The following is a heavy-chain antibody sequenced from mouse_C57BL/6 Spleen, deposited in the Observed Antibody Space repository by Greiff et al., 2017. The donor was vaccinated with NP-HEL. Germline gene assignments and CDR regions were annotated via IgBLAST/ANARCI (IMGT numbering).Heavy chain of an antibody. V-gene: IGHV5-4*03. CDR1: GFTFSSYA. Sequence: EVMLVESGGGLVKPGGSLKLSCAASGFTFSSYAMSWVRQTPEKRLEWVATISDGGSYTYYPDYVKGRFTISRDNAKNNLYLQMSHLKSEDTAMYYCARGDDYDRDYYAMDSWGQGTSVTVSS. CDR2: ISDGGSYT. D-gene: IGHD2-4*01. J-gene: IGHJ4*01. CDR3: ARGDDYDRDYYAMDS.